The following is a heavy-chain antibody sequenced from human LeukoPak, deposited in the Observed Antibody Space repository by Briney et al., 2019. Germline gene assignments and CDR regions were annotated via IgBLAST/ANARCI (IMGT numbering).Heavy chain of an antibody. CDR3: ARGPHTGVNYYDSSGYYY. V-gene: IGHV4-34*01. CDR1: GGSFSGYY. D-gene: IGHD3-22*01. J-gene: IGHJ4*02. CDR2: FNHSGST. Sequence: SETLSLTCAVYGGSFSGYYWSWIRQPPGEGLEWIGEFNHSGSTNYNPSLKSRVTISVDTSKNQFSLKLSSVTAADTAVYYCARGPHTGVNYYDSSGYYYWGQGTLVTVSS.